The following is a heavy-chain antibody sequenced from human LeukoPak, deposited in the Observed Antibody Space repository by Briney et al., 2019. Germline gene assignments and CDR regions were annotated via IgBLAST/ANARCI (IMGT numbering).Heavy chain of an antibody. CDR1: GYTFTSYD. D-gene: IGHD1-26*01. J-gene: IGHJ3*02. CDR3: AREGGGGSYQLNDAFDI. CDR2: MNPNSGNT. V-gene: IGHV1-8*01. Sequence: GASVKVSCKASGYTFTSYDINWVRQATGQGLEWMGWMNPNSGNTGYAQKFQGRVTMTRDTSISTAYMELSRLRSDDTAVYYCAREGGGGSYQLNDAFDIWGQGTMVTVSS.